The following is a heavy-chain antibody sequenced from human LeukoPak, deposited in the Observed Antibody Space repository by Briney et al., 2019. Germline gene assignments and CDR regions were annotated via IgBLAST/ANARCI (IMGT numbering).Heavy chain of an antibody. CDR3: ARGVTTVTFLFDY. CDR1: GFTFSSYS. J-gene: IGHJ4*02. V-gene: IGHV3-21*01. Sequence: PGGSLRLSCAASGFTFSSYSMNWVRQAPGKGLEWVSSISSSSSYIYYADSVKGRFTISRDNAKSSLYLQMNSLRAEDTAVYYCARGVTTVTFLFDYWGQGTLVTVSS. CDR2: ISSSSSYI. D-gene: IGHD4-11*01.